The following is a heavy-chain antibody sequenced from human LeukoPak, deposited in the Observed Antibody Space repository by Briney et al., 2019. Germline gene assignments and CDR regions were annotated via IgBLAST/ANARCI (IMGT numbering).Heavy chain of an antibody. J-gene: IGHJ4*02. D-gene: IGHD2-2*02. V-gene: IGHV5-51*01. CDR2: IYPGDSDT. CDR1: GYSFTSYW. Sequence: GESLKISCKGSGYSFTSYWIGWVRQMPGKGLEWMGIIYPGDSDTRYSPSFQGQGTISADKSISTAYLQWSSLKASDTAMYYCSRQGCTTTSCHTIDSWGQGTLVTVSS. CDR3: SRQGCTTTSCHTIDS.